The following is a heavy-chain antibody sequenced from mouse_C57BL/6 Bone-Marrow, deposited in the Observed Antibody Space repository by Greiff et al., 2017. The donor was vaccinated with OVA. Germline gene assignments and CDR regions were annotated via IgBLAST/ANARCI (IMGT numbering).Heavy chain of an antibody. CDR3: ARLGDYDRDYFDY. Sequence: QVQLQQSGAELVKPGASVKISCKASGYAFSSYWMNWVKQRPGKGLEWIGQIYPGDGDTNYNGKFKGKATLTADKSSSTAYMQLSSLTSEDSAVYFCARLGDYDRDYFDYWGQGTTLTVSS. V-gene: IGHV1-80*01. CDR1: GYAFSSYW. J-gene: IGHJ2*01. D-gene: IGHD2-4*01. CDR2: IYPGDGDT.